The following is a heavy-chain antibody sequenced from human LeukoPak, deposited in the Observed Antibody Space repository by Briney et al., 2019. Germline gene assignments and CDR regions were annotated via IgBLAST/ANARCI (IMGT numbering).Heavy chain of an antibody. D-gene: IGHD3-10*01. V-gene: IGHV1-69*13. CDR3: ARALRGITPYDAFDI. J-gene: IGHJ3*02. CDR1: GYTFTSYD. CDR2: IIPIFGTA. Sequence: SVKVSCKASGYTFTSYDISWVRQAPGQGLEWMGGIIPIFGTANYAQKFQGRVTITADESTSTAYMELSSLRSEDTAVYYCARALRGITPYDAFDIWGQGTMVTVSS.